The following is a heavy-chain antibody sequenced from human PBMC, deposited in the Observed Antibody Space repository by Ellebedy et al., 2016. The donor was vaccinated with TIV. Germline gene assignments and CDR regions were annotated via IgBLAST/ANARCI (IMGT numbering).Heavy chain of an antibody. CDR2: IYQDGSTQ. J-gene: IGHJ5*02. CDR3: ARRGSYGDYAVQVNSWSDR. Sequence: GESLKISCVASGFSFRSYWMSWVRQAPGKGLEWVANIYQDGSTQYYVDSVKGRFTISRDNAKNSLFLQMNSLRVEDTAVYYCARRGSYGDYAVQVNSWSDRWGRGTLVSVSS. D-gene: IGHD3-16*01. CDR1: GFSFRSYW. V-gene: IGHV3-7*01.